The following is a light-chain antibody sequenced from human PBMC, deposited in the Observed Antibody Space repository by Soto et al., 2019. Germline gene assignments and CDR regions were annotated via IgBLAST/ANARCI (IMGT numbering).Light chain of an antibody. Sequence: EVVLTQSPLSLPVILGQPASISCRSSQSLVFSDGDTYLNWFHQRPGQSPRRLIYKVSNRDSGVPDRFSGSGSGTEFTLKISRVEAEHVGIYYCVVGTNWPPPFTFGPGTKVDIK. CDR2: KVS. V-gene: IGKV2-30*01. CDR3: VVGTNWPPPFT. J-gene: IGKJ3*01. CDR1: QSLVFSDGDTY.